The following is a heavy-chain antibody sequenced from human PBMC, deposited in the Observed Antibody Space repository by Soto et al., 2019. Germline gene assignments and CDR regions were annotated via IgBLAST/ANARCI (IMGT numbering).Heavy chain of an antibody. D-gene: IGHD3-9*01. CDR1: GYTFTSYG. CDR3: ARDLRYRHNNWFDP. Sequence: GASVKVSCKASGYTFTSYGISWVRQAPGQGLEWMGWISAYNGNTNYAQKLQGRVTMTTDTSTSTAYMELRSLRSDDTAVYYCARDLRYRHNNWFDPWGPGTLVTVSS. V-gene: IGHV1-18*01. J-gene: IGHJ5*02. CDR2: ISAYNGNT.